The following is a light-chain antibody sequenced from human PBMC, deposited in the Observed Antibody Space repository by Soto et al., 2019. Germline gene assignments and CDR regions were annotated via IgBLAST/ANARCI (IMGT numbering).Light chain of an antibody. J-gene: IGLJ1*01. CDR3: KSYTDSGTYV. CDR2: DVS. CDR1: SSDVGGYNY. V-gene: IGLV2-14*01. Sequence: QSALTQPASVSGSPGQSIAVSCTGTSSDVGGYNYVSWYQQRPGKDPKLILYDVSSQPSGVSNRFSGSKSGNTASLTITGLQAEDEADYFCKSYTDSGTYVFGTGTKVTVL.